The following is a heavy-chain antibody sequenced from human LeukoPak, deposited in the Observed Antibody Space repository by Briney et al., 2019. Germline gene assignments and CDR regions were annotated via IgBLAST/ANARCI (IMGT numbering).Heavy chain of an antibody. J-gene: IGHJ6*03. CDR1: GFTFSSYW. CDR3: ARVLRIVVVPGSDYMDV. V-gene: IGHV3-7*01. CDR2: IKQDGSEK. D-gene: IGHD2-2*01. Sequence: GGSLRLSCAASGFTFSSYWMSWVRQAPGKGLEWVANIKQDGSEKYYVDSVKGRFTISRDNAKNSLYLQMNSLRAEDTAVNYCARVLRIVVVPGSDYMDVWGKGTTVTVSS.